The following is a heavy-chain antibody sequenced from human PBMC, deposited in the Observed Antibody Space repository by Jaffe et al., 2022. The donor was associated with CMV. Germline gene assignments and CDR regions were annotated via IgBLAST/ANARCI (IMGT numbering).Heavy chain of an antibody. V-gene: IGHV4-39*01. CDR3: ARHAVTTVIEGNLDP. D-gene: IGHD4-17*01. Sequence: QLQLQESGPGLVKPSETLSLNCTVSGASIKTSRYFWDWIRQTPGKGMEWIGGIFPSGNTFYNPSLKSRASLSVDTSRNQFSLQLTSVTAADTAIYYCARHAVTTVIEGNLDPWGQGTLVIVSS. CDR2: IFPSGNT. J-gene: IGHJ5*02. CDR1: GASIKTSRYF.